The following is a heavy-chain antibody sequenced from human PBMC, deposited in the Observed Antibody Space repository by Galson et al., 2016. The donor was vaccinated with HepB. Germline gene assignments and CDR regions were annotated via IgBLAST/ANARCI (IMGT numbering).Heavy chain of an antibody. CDR3: AGYDFWSGYYGYYLDN. CDR2: IVVGSGNT. J-gene: IGHJ4*02. D-gene: IGHD3-3*01. V-gene: IGHV1-58*01. Sequence: SVKVSCKASGFSFSSSAVHWVRQTRGQRLEWVGWIVVGSGNTNYAQKFQERVTITRVLSSGTAYMELSSLRSEDTAVYYCAGYDFWSGYYGYYLDNWGQGTLVTVSS. CDR1: GFSFSSSA.